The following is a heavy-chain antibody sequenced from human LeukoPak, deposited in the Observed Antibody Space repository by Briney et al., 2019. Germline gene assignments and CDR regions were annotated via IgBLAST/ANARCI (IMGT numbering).Heavy chain of an antibody. J-gene: IGHJ4*02. CDR3: TSSQGGL. V-gene: IGHV3-23*01. D-gene: IGHD3/OR15-3a*01. CDR1: GFTFSNYA. CDR2: ISGNGAST. Sequence: GGSLRLSCAASGFTFSNYAMSWVRQAPGKGLEWVSVISGNGASTYYADSVKGRFTISRDNAKNSLSLQMSSLRAEDTAIYYCTSSQGGLWGQGTLVTVSS.